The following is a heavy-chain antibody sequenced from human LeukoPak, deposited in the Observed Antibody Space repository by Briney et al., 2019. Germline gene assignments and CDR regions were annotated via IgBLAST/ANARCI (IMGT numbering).Heavy chain of an antibody. D-gene: IGHD6-13*01. CDR3: ARDLGSSSWKTSWFDP. CDR2: ISSSSSYI. CDR1: GFTFSSYS. J-gene: IGHJ5*02. V-gene: IGHV3-21*01. Sequence: SGGSLRLSCAASGFTFSSYSMNWVRQAPGKGLEWVSSISSSSSYIYYADSVKGRFTISRDNAKNSLYLQMNSLRAEDTAVYYCARDLGSSSWKTSWFDPWGQGTLVTVSS.